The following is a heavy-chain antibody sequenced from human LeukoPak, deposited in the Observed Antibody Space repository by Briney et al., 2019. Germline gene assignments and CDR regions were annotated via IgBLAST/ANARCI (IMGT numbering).Heavy chain of an antibody. CDR1: GFTFSSYA. CDR2: TSGSGGST. Sequence: PGGSLRLSCAASGFTFSSYAMSWVRQAPGKGLEWVSGTSGSGGSTYYAGCVKGRFTISRDNSKNTLYLQMNSLRVEDTAVYYCAKNGGSQCYSHLDSWGQGTLVTVSS. V-gene: IGHV3-23*01. D-gene: IGHD2-15*01. J-gene: IGHJ4*02. CDR3: AKNGGSQCYSHLDS.